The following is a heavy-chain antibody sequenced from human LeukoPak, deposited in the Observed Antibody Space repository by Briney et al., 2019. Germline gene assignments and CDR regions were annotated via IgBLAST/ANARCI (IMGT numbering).Heavy chain of an antibody. Sequence: GGSLRLSCAASGFTFSSYWMSWVRQAPGKGLEWVANIKQDGSEKYYVDSVKGRFTISRDNAKNSLYLQMSSLRAEDTAVYYCARDITTMVVAVSRLFGDAFDIWGQGTMVTVSS. CDR2: IKQDGSEK. J-gene: IGHJ3*02. D-gene: IGHD2-15*01. CDR3: ARDITTMVVAVSRLFGDAFDI. V-gene: IGHV3-7*01. CDR1: GFTFSSYW.